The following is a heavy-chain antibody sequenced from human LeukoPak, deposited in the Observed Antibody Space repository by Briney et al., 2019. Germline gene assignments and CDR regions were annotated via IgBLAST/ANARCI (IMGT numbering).Heavy chain of an antibody. CDR3: ARVKEASAFDI. Sequence: KTGGSLRLSCAVSGFTFSTYSMNWVRQAPGKGLEWVSSISSSSSYIYYADSVKGRFTISRDNAKNSLYLQMNSLRAEDTAVYYCARVKEASAFDIWGQGTMVTVSS. CDR2: ISSSSSYI. D-gene: IGHD5-12*01. V-gene: IGHV3-21*01. CDR1: GFTFSTYS. J-gene: IGHJ3*02.